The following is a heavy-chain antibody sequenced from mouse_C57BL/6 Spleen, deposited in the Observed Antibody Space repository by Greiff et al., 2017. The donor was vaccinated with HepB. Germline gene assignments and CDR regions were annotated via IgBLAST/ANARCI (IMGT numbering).Heavy chain of an antibody. CDR2: IRSKSNNYAT. D-gene: IGHD2-2*01. CDR1: GFSFNTYA. Sequence: EVQRVESGGGLVQPKGSLKLSCAASGFSFNTYAMNWVRQAPGKGLEWVARIRSKSNNYATYYADSVKDRFTISRDDSESMLYLQMNNLKTEDTAMYYCVRQRVKDWYFDVWGTGTTVTVSS. V-gene: IGHV10-1*01. J-gene: IGHJ1*03. CDR3: VRQRVKDWYFDV.